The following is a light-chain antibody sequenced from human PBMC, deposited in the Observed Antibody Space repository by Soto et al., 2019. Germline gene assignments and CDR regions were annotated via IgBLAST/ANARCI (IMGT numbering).Light chain of an antibody. V-gene: IGKV1-12*01. J-gene: IGKJ3*01. CDR2: SAS. CDR3: QQANSFPHA. Sequence: DIQLPQSPSSVSASVGDRVTITCRASEAISSWLAWHQQKPGQAPNLLIYSASSLQSGVPSRFSASGSGTEFTLTISNLQPEDFATYYCQQANSFPHAFGPGTRVNL. CDR1: EAISSW.